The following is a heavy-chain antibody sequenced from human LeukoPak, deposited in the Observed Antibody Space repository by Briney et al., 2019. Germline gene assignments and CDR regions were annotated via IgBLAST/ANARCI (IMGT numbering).Heavy chain of an antibody. V-gene: IGHV3-30*02. CDR2: IRYDGSAK. CDR3: AKDNRYCTITNCHGSD. D-gene: IGHD2-2*01. J-gene: IGHJ4*02. CDR1: GFTFSSYG. Sequence: PGGSLRLSCAASGFTFSSYGMHWVRQAPGKGLEWVSLIRYDGSAKYYADSVKGRFTISRDNSKNTLYVQMNSLRAEDTAVYYCAKDNRYCTITNCHGSDWGQGTLVTVSS.